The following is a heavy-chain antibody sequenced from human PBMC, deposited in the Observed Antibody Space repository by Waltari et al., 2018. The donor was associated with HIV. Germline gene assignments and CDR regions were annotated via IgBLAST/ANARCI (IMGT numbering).Heavy chain of an antibody. CDR1: GYSIRSPYY. CDR2: IHHSGNT. Sequence: QVQLQESGPGLGKPSENLSLTCTVSGYSIRSPYYCGWIRQPPGKGLEWIGNIHHSGNTYYNPSRKSRVTIAVDTSKHQFSLNLTSLTAADTALYFCAGTLDYGGNSHFYFDLWGRGALVTVSS. D-gene: IGHD4-17*01. J-gene: IGHJ2*01. V-gene: IGHV4-38-2*02. CDR3: AGTLDYGGNSHFYFDL.